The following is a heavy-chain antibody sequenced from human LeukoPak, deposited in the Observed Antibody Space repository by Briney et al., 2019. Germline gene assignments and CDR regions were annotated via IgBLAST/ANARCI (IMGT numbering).Heavy chain of an antibody. J-gene: IGHJ4*02. CDR3: ARAHPGDYSDFQFDY. V-gene: IGHV3-48*01. D-gene: IGHD4-11*01. CDR1: GFTFSSFS. Sequence: GGSLRLSCAASGFTFSSFSMNWVRQAPGKGLEWVSYVSSTSSTIYYADSVKGRFTISRDNAKNSLYLQMNSLRAEDTAVYYCARAHPGDYSDFQFDYWGQGTLVTVSS. CDR2: VSSTSSTI.